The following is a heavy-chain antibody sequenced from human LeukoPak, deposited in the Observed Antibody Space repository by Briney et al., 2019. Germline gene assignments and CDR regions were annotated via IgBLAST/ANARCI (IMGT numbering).Heavy chain of an antibody. V-gene: IGHV1-3*03. J-gene: IGHJ6*03. CDR1: GYTFTNYA. Sequence: GASVKVSCKASGYTFTNYAMHWVRQAPGQRLEWMGWIKAVNGDTKYSQEFQGRVTITRDTSASTSYLELSSLRHEDMAVYYCARGVPYMDVWGKGTTVTVSS. CDR2: IKAVNGDT. CDR3: ARGVPYMDV. D-gene: IGHD2-2*01.